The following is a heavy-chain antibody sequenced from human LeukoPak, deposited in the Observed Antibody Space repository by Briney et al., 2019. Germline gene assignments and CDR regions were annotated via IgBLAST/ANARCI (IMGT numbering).Heavy chain of an antibody. CDR2: FSGGGDT. CDR3: AKEGLRYFDFDF. CDR1: GFTFTRSA. Sequence: PGVSLRLSCAAPGFTFTRSAMSWVRQAPGKGLEWVSAFSGGGDTYYADSVKGRFTISRDTSKNTLYLQMNSLSAEDTAVYYCAKEGLRYFDFDFWGQGTLVTVSS. D-gene: IGHD3-9*01. J-gene: IGHJ4*02. V-gene: IGHV3-23*01.